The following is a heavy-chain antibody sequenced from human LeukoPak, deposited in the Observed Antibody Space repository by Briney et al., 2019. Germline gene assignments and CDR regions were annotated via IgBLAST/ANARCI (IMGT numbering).Heavy chain of an antibody. CDR1: GFTFSSYA. CDR3: ANTPTVYSSGWYEDWFDP. CDR2: ISGRGGST. J-gene: IGHJ5*02. V-gene: IGHV3-23*01. D-gene: IGHD6-19*01. Sequence: GGSLRLSCAASGFTFSSYAMSWVPQAPGKGLGWGSAISGRGGSTYYADSVKGRFTISRDNSKNTLYLQMNSLRAEDTAVYYCANTPTVYSSGWYEDWFDPWGQGTLVTVSS.